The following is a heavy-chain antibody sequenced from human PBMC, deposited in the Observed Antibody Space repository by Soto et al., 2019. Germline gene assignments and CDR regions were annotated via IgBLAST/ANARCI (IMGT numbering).Heavy chain of an antibody. D-gene: IGHD3-10*01. J-gene: IGHJ6*02. CDR3: ARGPKMTNGENYYYYGMDV. Sequence: PSETLSLTCAVYGGSFSGYYWSWIRQPPGKGLEWIGEINHSGSTNYNPSLKSRVTISVDTSKNQFSLKLSSVTAADTAVYYCARGPKMTNGENYYYYGMDVWGQGTTVTVSS. V-gene: IGHV4-34*01. CDR2: INHSGST. CDR1: GGSFSGYY.